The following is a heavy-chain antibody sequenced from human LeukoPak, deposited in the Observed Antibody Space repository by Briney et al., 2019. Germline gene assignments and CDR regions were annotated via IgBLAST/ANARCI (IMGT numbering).Heavy chain of an antibody. CDR3: ARQDYTTGWYFLDQ. D-gene: IGHD6-19*01. CDR1: GGSIISYY. J-gene: IGHJ4*02. Sequence: SETLSLTCTVSGGSIISYYWNWIRQPAGKGLEWIGRIHSSGSTNYNPSLQSRVTMSVDPSKNQFSLRLSSVTAADTAMYYCARQDYTTGWYFLDQWGQGTLVTVSS. V-gene: IGHV4-4*07. CDR2: IHSSGST.